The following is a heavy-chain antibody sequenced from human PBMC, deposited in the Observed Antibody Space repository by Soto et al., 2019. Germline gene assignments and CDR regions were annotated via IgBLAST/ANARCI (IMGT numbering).Heavy chain of an antibody. D-gene: IGHD3-3*01. J-gene: IGHJ6*03. CDR2: IYSGGST. Sequence: GGSLRLSCAASGFTVSSNYMSWVRQALGKGLEWVSVIYSGGSTYYADSVKGRFTISRDNSKNTLYLQMNSLRAEDTAVYYCARGSDFWSVSGYYYMDVWGKGTTVTVSS. CDR3: ARGSDFWSVSGYYYMDV. CDR1: GFTVSSNY. V-gene: IGHV3-66*01.